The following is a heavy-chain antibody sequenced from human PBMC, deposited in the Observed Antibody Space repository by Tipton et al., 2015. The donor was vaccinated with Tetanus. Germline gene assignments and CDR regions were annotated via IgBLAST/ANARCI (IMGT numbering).Heavy chain of an antibody. CDR3: ARQADNWFDP. Sequence: TLSLTCTVSGGPIISGTPYWGWIRQLPGKGLEWIGQIYYSGTTYYNSPLKSRVTISLDTPKNQLSLKMTSVTAADTAVYYCARQADNWFDPWGQGTLVVVSS. J-gene: IGHJ5*02. V-gene: IGHV4-39*01. CDR1: GGPIISGTPY. CDR2: IYYSGTT.